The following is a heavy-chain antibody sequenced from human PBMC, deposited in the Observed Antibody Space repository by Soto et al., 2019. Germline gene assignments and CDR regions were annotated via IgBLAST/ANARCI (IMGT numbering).Heavy chain of an antibody. D-gene: IGHD6-25*01. V-gene: IGHV2-5*02. CDR3: ERHSPAAGLDY. J-gene: IGHJ4*02. CDR1: GFSLSTSGVG. Sequence: QITLKESGPTLVKPTQTLTLTCTFSGFSLSTSGVGVGWVRQPPGKALEWLAVIYWDDDKRYSPSLKSRLTTTKDTSKNQGVLTMTDRDPVDTATYYCERHSPAAGLDYWGQGTLVTVSS. CDR2: IYWDDDK.